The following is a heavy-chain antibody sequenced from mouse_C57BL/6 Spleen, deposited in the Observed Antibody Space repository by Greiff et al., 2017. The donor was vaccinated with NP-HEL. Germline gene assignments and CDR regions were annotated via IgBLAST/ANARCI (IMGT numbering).Heavy chain of an antibody. V-gene: IGHV5-15*04. CDR2: ISNLAYSI. Sequence: EVMLVESGGGLVQPGGSLKLSCAASGFTFSDYGMAWVRQAPRKGPEWVAFISNLAYSIYYADTVTGRFTISRENAKNTLYLEMSSLRSEDTAMYYCARRTDSLRGAMDYWGQGTSVTVSS. CDR1: GFTFSDYG. D-gene: IGHD3-2*01. J-gene: IGHJ4*01. CDR3: ARRTDSLRGAMDY.